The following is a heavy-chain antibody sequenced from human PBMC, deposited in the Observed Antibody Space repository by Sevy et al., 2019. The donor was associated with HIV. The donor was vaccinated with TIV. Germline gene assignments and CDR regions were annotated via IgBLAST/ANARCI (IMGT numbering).Heavy chain of an antibody. V-gene: IGHV7-4-1*02. Sequence: ASVKVSCKASGYTFTSYAMNWVRQAPGQGLEWMGWINTNTRNPTYAQGFTGRFVFSLDTSVSTAYLQISSLKAEDTAVYYCARPLYGSGSYFYYFDYWGQGTLVTVSS. CDR2: INTNTRNP. J-gene: IGHJ4*02. CDR1: GYTFTSYA. D-gene: IGHD3-10*01. CDR3: ARPLYGSGSYFYYFDY.